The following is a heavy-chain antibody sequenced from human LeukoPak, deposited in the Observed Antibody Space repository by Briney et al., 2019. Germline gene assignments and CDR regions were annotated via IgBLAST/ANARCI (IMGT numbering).Heavy chain of an antibody. Sequence: SETLSLTCTVSGGSISSSSYYWGWIRQPPGKGLEWIGSIYYSGSTYYNPSLKSRVTISVDTSKNQFSLKLSSVTAADTAVCYCARLRRDGYNYYYYYYMDVWGKGTTVTVSS. CDR1: GGSISSSSYY. CDR2: IYYSGST. J-gene: IGHJ6*03. D-gene: IGHD5-24*01. CDR3: ARLRRDGYNYYYYYYMDV. V-gene: IGHV4-39*01.